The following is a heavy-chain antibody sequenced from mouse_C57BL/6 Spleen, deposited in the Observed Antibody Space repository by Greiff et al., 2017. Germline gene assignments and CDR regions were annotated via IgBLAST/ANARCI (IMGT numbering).Heavy chain of an antibody. CDR3: ARGYYYGSSYYFDY. CDR1: GYTFTTYP. V-gene: IGHV1-47*01. Sequence: VKLQESGAELVKPGASVKMSCKASGYTFTTYPIEWMKQNHGKSLEWIGNFHPYNDDTKYNEKFKGKATLTVEKSSSTVYLELSRLTSDDSAVYYCARGYYYGSSYYFDYWGQGTTLTVSS. D-gene: IGHD1-1*01. CDR2: FHPYNDDT. J-gene: IGHJ2*01.